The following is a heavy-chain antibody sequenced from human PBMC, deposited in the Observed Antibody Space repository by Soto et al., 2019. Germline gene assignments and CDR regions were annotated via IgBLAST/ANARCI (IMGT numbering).Heavy chain of an antibody. CDR3: ARDSRPVTTRGTFVY. D-gene: IGHD4-17*01. CDR1: GFTFSSYA. J-gene: IGHJ4*02. CDR2: ISYDGSNK. Sequence: GGSLRLSCAASGFTFSSYAMHWVRQAPGKGLEWVAVISYDGSNKYYADSVKGRFTISRDNSKNTLYLQMNSLRAEDTAVYYCARDSRPVTTRGTFVYWGQGTLVTVSS. V-gene: IGHV3-30*04.